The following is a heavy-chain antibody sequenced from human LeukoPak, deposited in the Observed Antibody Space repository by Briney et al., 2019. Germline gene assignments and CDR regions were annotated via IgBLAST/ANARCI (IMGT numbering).Heavy chain of an antibody. V-gene: IGHV3-48*04. CDR3: ARTLVVVAAKGRYFDY. J-gene: IGHJ4*02. CDR2: ISSSSSTI. CDR1: GFTFSSYS. D-gene: IGHD2-15*01. Sequence: GGSLRLSCAASGFTFSSYSMNWVRQAPGKGLEWVSYISSSSSTIYYADSVKGRFTISRDNAKNSLYLQMNSLRAEDTAVYYCARTLVVVAAKGRYFDYWGQGTLVTVSS.